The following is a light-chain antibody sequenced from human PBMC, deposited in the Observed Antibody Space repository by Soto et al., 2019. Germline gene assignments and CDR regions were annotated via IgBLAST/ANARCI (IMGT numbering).Light chain of an antibody. CDR3: QQSYSIPQT. CDR2: AAS. V-gene: IGKV1-39*01. CDR1: QSISSY. Sequence: DIQMTQSPSSLSASVGDRVTITCRASQSISSYLNWYQQKPGKAPKLLIYAASSLQSGVPSRFSGSGYGTDFTITISSLQPEDFATYYCQQSYSIPQTFGPGTKVDIK. J-gene: IGKJ3*01.